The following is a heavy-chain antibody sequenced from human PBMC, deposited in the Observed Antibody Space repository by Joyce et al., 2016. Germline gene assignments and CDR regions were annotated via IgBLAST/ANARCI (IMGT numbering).Heavy chain of an antibody. V-gene: IGHV1-3*01. Sequence: QVQLVQSAAEVKKPGASVRISCEASGYNFTRYAIHWMRQAPGHTFEWMGWSNGGDGNTTYSQKFQGRVISTRETSASTAYMELSSLTSEDTALYYCARAPREVVGATNHWFDPWGQGTLVIVSS. D-gene: IGHD3-22*01. CDR1: GYNFTRYA. CDR3: ARAPREVVGATNHWFDP. J-gene: IGHJ5*02. CDR2: SNGGDGNT.